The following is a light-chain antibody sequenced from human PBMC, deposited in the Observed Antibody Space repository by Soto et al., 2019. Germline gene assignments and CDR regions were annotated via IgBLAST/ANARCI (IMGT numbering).Light chain of an antibody. V-gene: IGKV2-28*01. J-gene: IGKJ1*01. Sequence: DIVMTQSPLSLHVTPGEPAYISCRSSQSLLHSNGYNYLDWYLQKPGQSPQLLIYLGSNRASGVPDRFSGSGSGTDFTLKISRVEAEDVGVYYCMQPLQSWTFGQGTKVDIK. CDR2: LGS. CDR3: MQPLQSWT. CDR1: QSLLHSNGYNY.